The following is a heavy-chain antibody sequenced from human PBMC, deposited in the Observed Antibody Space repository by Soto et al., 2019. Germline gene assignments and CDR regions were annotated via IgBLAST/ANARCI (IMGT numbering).Heavy chain of an antibody. Sequence: PGGSLRLSCAASGFMFSAYTMNWVRQDPGKGLEWLSSISDDSSYIDYADSLRGRFTVSRDNARNSLYLQIDSLGVEDTAVYYCATPYYFNLWGLVTLVTV. CDR1: GFMFSAYT. V-gene: IGHV3-21*06. J-gene: IGHJ5*02. D-gene: IGHD3-22*01. CDR2: ISDDSSYI. CDR3: ATPYYFNL.